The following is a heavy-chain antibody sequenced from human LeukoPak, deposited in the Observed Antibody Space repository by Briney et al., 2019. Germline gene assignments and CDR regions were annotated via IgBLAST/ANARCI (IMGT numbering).Heavy chain of an antibody. J-gene: IGHJ4*02. D-gene: IGHD4-17*01. CDR1: GFTFSTYA. CDR2: ISGNDGST. CDR3: AKDIYGDYGGLDY. Sequence: GGSLRLSCAASGFTFSTYAMSWVRQAPGKGLEWVSSISGNDGSTNNADSVKGRFTISRDSSKNTLYLQMNGLRAEDTAVYYCAKDIYGDYGGLDYWGQGTLVTVSS. V-gene: IGHV3-23*01.